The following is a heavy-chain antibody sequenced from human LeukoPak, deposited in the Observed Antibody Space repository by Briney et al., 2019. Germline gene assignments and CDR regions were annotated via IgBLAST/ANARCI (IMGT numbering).Heavy chain of an antibody. J-gene: IGHJ4*02. Sequence: PGGSLRLSCAVSGFTLDDFVMHWVRQAPGKGLEWVSVISWNSGRIGYADSVKGRLTISRDNAKNSLYLQMNSLRAEDTAVYYCARGSAWSDYWGQGTLVTVSS. CDR2: ISWNSGRI. V-gene: IGHV3-9*01. D-gene: IGHD6-19*01. CDR3: ARGSAWSDY. CDR1: GFTLDDFV.